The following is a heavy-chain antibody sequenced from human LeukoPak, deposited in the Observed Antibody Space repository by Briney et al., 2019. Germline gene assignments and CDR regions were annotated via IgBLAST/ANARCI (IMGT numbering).Heavy chain of an antibody. CDR2: VFYTGST. CDR3: ARGRMVTGGFDI. J-gene: IGHJ3*02. Sequence: SSETLSLTWSLSCGSISNYYWNWIRQPPGKGLEWIGYVFYTGSTNYYPSLKSPVTISLDTSKNQFSLKLSSVAAADTAMYYCARGRMVTGGFDIWGQGTMVTVSS. D-gene: IGHD2-21*02. CDR1: CGSISNYY. V-gene: IGHV4-59*01.